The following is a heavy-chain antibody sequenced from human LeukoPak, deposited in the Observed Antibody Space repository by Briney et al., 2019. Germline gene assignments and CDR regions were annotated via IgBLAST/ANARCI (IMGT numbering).Heavy chain of an antibody. D-gene: IGHD5-18*01. CDR2: INPSGGST. CDR3: ARVEWEYTAMVTGPRGMDV. Sequence: ASVKVSCKASGYTCTSYYMHWVRQAPGQGLEWMGIINPSGGSTSYAQKFQGRVTMTRDTSTSTVYMELSSLRSEDTAVYYCARVEWEYTAMVTGPRGMDVWGQGTTVTVSS. J-gene: IGHJ6*02. V-gene: IGHV1-46*01. CDR1: GYTCTSYY.